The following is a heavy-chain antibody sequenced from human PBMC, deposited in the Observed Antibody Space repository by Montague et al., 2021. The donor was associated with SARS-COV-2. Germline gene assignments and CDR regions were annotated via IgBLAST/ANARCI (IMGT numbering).Heavy chain of an antibody. CDR1: VFVFTSYS. D-gene: IGHD1-1*01. J-gene: IGHJ4*02. CDR3: VRGMLASTGAMSDH. V-gene: IGHV3-21*01. CDR2: ISSTSSYI. Sequence: SLRLSCAASVFVFTSYSMNWVRQAPGKGLEWVSSISSTSSYIYYADSVKGRFTISRDSSKTSMYLHMKDLRAEDSAVYYCVRGMLASTGAMSDHWGQGTRVTVSS.